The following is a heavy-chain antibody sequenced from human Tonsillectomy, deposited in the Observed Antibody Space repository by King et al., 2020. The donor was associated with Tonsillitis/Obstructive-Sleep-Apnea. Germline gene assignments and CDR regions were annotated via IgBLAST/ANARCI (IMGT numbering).Heavy chain of an antibody. CDR3: ARGSGGYYSYYMDV. D-gene: IGHD3-10*01. CDR2: ISYDESNK. V-gene: IGHV3-30*04. Sequence: VQLVESGGGVVQPGRSLRLSCAASGFTLSSYAMHWVRQAPGKGLEWVALISYDESNKYYADSVKGRFTISRDSSKNTLYLQMNSLRAEDTAVYFCARGSGGYYSYYMDVWGKGTTVTVSS. J-gene: IGHJ6*03. CDR1: GFTLSSYA.